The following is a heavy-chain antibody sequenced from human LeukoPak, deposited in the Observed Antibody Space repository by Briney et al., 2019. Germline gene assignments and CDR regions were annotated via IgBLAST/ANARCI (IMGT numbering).Heavy chain of an antibody. CDR3: ARAFGDDSRY. V-gene: IGHV3-48*03. Sequence: GRSLRLSCAASGFTFSSYEMNWVRQAPGKGLEWVSYITSSGSAIYYADSVKGRFTISRDSAKNTLYLQMNSLRAEDTAVYYCARAFGDDSRYWGQGTLVTVSS. CDR1: GFTFSSYE. D-gene: IGHD3-16*01. CDR2: ITSSGSAI. J-gene: IGHJ4*02.